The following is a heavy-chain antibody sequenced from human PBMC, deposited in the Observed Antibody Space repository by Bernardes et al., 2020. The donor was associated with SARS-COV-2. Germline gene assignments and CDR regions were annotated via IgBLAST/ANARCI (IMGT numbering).Heavy chain of an antibody. CDR2: ITPNSGGT. CDR3: ALPPTNYDRYAMDV. V-gene: IGHV1-2*02. J-gene: IGHJ6*02. D-gene: IGHD3-22*01. CDR1: GYPFTGYY. Sequence: ASVKVSCKASGYPFTGYYIHWVRQAPGKGLEWMGWITPNSGGTTYAQKFQGRVTMTRDTSINTAYMELSRLRSDDTAMFYCALPPTNYDRYAMDVWGQGTTVTVSS.